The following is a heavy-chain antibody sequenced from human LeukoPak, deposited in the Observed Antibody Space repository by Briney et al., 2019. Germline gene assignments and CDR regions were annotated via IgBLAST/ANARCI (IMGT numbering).Heavy chain of an antibody. CDR2: IYYRGST. CDR1: GGSISSSSYY. J-gene: IGHJ4*02. CDR3: ARTGTYSGSQRDDY. D-gene: IGHD1-26*01. V-gene: IGHV4-39*01. Sequence: SETLSLTCTVSGGSISSSSYYWGWIRQPPGKGLEWIGSIYYRGSTYYNPSLKSRVTISVDTSKNQFSLKLSSVTAADTAVYYCARTGTYSGSQRDDYWGQGTLVTVSS.